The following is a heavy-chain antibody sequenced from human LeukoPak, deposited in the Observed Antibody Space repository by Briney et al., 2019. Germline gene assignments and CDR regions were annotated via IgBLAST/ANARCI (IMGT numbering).Heavy chain of an antibody. V-gene: IGHV3-21*01. J-gene: IGHJ4*02. CDR1: GFTFSTYS. CDR2: ISPGRTYM. Sequence: GGSLRLSCAASGFTFSTYSMNWVRQAPGKGLEWVSSISPGRTYMFYADSVKGRFTISRDNARNSLYLQMNSLRAEDTAVYYCARASYDILTGYFDYWGQGTLVTVSS. D-gene: IGHD3-9*01. CDR3: ARASYDILTGYFDY.